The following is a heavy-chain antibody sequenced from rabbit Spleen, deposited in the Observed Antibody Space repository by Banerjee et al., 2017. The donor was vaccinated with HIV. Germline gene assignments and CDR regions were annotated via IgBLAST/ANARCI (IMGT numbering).Heavy chain of an antibody. CDR1: GFSFSSSYY. Sequence: QSLEESGGDLVKPGASLTLTCTASGFSFSSSYYICWVRQAPGKGLEWIGCIYPDSSGSTAYASWAKGRLTISKTSSTTVTLQMTSLTAADTATYFCARGGDYGGAGYDKWGQGTLVTVS. CDR2: IYPDSSGST. CDR3: ARGGDYGGAGYDK. D-gene: IGHD2-1*01. J-gene: IGHJ3*01. V-gene: IGHV1S40*01.